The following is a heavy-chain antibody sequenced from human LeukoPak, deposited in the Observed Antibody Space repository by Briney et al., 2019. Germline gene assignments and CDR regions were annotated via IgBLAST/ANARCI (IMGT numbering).Heavy chain of an antibody. V-gene: IGHV4-59*08. CDR1: GRSITSYY. CDR3: ARKTSSSWCFDY. CDR2: IFYSGST. D-gene: IGHD6-13*01. J-gene: IGHJ4*02. Sequence: PSESLSLTCTVSGRSITSYYWSWIRQPPGKGLEWIGYIFYSGSTTYNPSLKSRVTISLDTSKNQFSLRLSSVTAADTAVYYCARKTSSSWCFDYWGQGTLVTVSS.